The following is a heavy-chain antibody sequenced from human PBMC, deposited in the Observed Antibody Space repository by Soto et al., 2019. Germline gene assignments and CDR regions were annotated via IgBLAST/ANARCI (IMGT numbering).Heavy chain of an antibody. V-gene: IGHV1-8*01. J-gene: IGHJ5*02. CDR1: GCSFTNND. CDR2: MNPGSGDT. Sequence: AAVKVSCKESGCSFTNNDVTWGGQATGEGVEWMGWMNPGSGDTGYAQKFQGRVTMTRDISIATAYMELSSLRSDDTAIYYCARMATFGSLNWFDPWGQGTLVTVSS. CDR3: ARMATFGSLNWFDP. D-gene: IGHD3-16*01.